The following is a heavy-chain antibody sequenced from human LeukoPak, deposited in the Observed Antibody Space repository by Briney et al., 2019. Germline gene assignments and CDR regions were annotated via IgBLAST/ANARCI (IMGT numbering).Heavy chain of an antibody. CDR1: GFTFDDYA. V-gene: IGHV3-9*01. D-gene: IGHD1-26*01. CDR2: ISWNSGRI. J-gene: IGHJ4*02. CDR3: ASGGIYYGAAFDF. Sequence: GGSLRLSCAASGFTFDDYAMHWVRQAPGKGLEWVSGISWNSGRIGYADSVKGRFTISRDNAKNSLYLQMNSLRVEDTALYYCASGGIYYGAAFDFWGQGTLVTVSS.